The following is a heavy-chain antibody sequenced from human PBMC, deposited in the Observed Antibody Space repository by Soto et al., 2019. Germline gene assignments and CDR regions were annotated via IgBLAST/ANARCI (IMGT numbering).Heavy chain of an antibody. CDR2: ISAYNGNT. CDR3: ARGYGVWELMWGLWFDP. J-gene: IGHJ5*02. D-gene: IGHD1-26*01. Sequence: ASAKVSCKASGYTFTSDGISWVRQAPGQGLEWMGWISAYNGNTNYAQKLQGRVTMTTDTSTSTAYMELRSLRSDDTAVYYCARGYGVWELMWGLWFDPWGQGTLVTVSS. V-gene: IGHV1-18*01. CDR1: GYTFTSDG.